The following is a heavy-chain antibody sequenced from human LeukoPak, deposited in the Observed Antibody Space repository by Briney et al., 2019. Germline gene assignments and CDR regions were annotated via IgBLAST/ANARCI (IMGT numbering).Heavy chain of an antibody. D-gene: IGHD5-18*01. V-gene: IGHV1-69*04. Sequence: SVKVSCKASGGTFSSYAISWVRQAPGQGLEWMGRIVPILGIANYAQKFQGRVTITADKSTSTAYMELSSLRAEDTAVYYCARELEYTYGVNYGAQEPLVPAPS. CDR2: IVPILGIA. J-gene: IGHJ4*02. CDR3: ARELEYTYGVNY. CDR1: GGTFSSYA.